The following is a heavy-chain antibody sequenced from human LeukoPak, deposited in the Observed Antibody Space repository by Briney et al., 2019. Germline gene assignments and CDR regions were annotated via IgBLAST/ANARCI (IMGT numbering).Heavy chain of an antibody. Sequence: SETLSLTCAVYGGSFSGYYWSWIRQPPGKGLEWTGEINHSGSTNYNPSLKSRVTISVDTSKNQFSLKLSSVTAADTAVYYCARGLGIMDYWGQGTLVTVSS. D-gene: IGHD7-27*01. CDR3: ARGLGIMDY. CDR1: GGSFSGYY. CDR2: INHSGST. V-gene: IGHV4-34*01. J-gene: IGHJ4*02.